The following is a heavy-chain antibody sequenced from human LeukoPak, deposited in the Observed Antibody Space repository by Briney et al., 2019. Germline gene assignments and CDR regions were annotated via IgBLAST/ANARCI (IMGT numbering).Heavy chain of an antibody. CDR1: GGSISIYY. V-gene: IGHV4-59*01. CDR2: IYNSGTT. D-gene: IGHD3-10*01. J-gene: IGHJ4*02. CDR3: ARDRELGY. Sequence: SETLSLTCTVSGGSISIYYWSWIRQPPGKGLEWIGYIYNSGTTNYNPSLKSRLTISVDTSKNQSSLKLTSVTAADTAVYYCARDRELGYWGQGILVTVSS.